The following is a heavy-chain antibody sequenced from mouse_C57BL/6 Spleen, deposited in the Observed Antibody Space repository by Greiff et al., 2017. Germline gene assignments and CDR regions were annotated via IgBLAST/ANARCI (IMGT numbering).Heavy chain of an antibody. Sequence: VKLQESGPGLVQPSQSLSITCTVSGFSLTSYGVHWVRQSPGKGLEWLGVIWSGGSTDYNAAFISRLSISKDNSKSQVFFKRNSLQADDTAIYYCARSYYTPGYFDVWGTGTTVTVSS. CDR1: GFSLTSYG. D-gene: IGHD2-12*01. CDR2: IWSGGST. CDR3: ARSYYTPGYFDV. V-gene: IGHV2-2*01. J-gene: IGHJ1*03.